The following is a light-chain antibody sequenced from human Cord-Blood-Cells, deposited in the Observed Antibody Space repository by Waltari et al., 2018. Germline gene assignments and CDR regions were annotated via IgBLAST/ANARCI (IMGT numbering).Light chain of an antibody. Sequence: ASVSGSPGQSITISCTGTSSDVGGYNYVSWYQQHPGKAPKLMIYDVSKRPSGVSNRFSGSKSGNTASLTISGLQAEDEADYYCSSYTSSSTVFGGGTKLTVL. J-gene: IGLJ2*01. CDR3: SSYTSSSTV. CDR1: SSDVGGYNY. CDR2: DVS. V-gene: IGLV2-14*01.